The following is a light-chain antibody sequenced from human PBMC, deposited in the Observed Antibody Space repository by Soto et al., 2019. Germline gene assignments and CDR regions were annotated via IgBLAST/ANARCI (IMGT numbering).Light chain of an antibody. CDR3: QQYGSSGT. CDR1: QSVSNNY. V-gene: IGKV3-20*01. Sequence: EVVFTQSPFTLSLSPGERATLSCRASQSVSNNYLAWYQQKPGQAPRLLIYGASNRATGIPDRFSGSGSGTDFTLTISSLEPEDFAVYYCQQYGSSGTFGQGTKVDIK. J-gene: IGKJ1*01. CDR2: GAS.